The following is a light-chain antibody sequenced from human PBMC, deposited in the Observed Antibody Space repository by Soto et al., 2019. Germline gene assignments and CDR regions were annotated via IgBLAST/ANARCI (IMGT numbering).Light chain of an antibody. CDR3: QQYHIYSGT. Sequence: DIQMTQSPSSLSASVGDRVTITCRASQGIRIDLGWFQQKPGKAPKRLIYGASSLESGVPSRFSGRGYGTEFTLTISSLQPDDFATYYCQQYHIYSGTFGQGTKVDI. CDR2: GAS. V-gene: IGKV1-17*01. J-gene: IGKJ1*01. CDR1: QGIRID.